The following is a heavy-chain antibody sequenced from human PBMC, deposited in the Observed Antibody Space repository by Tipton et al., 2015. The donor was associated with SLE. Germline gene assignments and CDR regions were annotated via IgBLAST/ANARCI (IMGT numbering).Heavy chain of an antibody. CDR2: INPSGGTI. J-gene: IGHJ4*02. Sequence: QLVQSGAEVKEPGASVKVSCKTSGYTFTNYFIHWVRQAPGQGLEWVGMINPSGGTITYAQKFQGRVTVTRDTSTSTVYMDLSSLISEDTAVYYCALGSMITFGGVINYWGQGTLVTVSS. D-gene: IGHD3-16*01. CDR3: ALGSMITFGGVINY. V-gene: IGHV1-46*01. CDR1: GYTFTNYF.